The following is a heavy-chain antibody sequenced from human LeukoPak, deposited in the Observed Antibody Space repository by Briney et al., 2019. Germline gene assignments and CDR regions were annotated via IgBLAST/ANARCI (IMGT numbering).Heavy chain of an antibody. J-gene: IGHJ6*03. V-gene: IGHV4-59*01. CDR3: ARALYYYDSSATSDYYYYMDV. Sequence: SSETPSLTCTVSGGSITSYYWSWIRQPPGKGLEWIGYIYYSGSTNYNPSLKSRVTISVDTSKNQFSLKLSSVTAADTAVYYCARALYYYDSSATSDYYYYMDVWGKGTTVTVSS. CDR1: GGSITSYY. CDR2: IYYSGST. D-gene: IGHD3-22*01.